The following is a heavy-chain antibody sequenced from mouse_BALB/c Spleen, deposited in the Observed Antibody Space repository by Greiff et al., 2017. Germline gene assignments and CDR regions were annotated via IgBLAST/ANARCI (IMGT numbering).Heavy chain of an antibody. V-gene: IGHV2-6-7*01. J-gene: IGHJ3*01. CDR1: GFSLTGYG. Sequence: VQLKESGPGLVAPSQSLSITCTVPGFSLTGYGVNWVRQPPGKGLEWLGMIWGDGSTDYNSALKSRLSISKDNSKSQVFLKMNSLQTNDTARYYCARGPNYYRGFAYWGQGTLGTVSA. CDR3: ARGPNYYRGFAY. CDR2: IWGDGST. D-gene: IGHD2-14*01.